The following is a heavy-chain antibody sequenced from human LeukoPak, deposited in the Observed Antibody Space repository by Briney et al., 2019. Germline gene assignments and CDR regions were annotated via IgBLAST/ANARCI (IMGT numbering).Heavy chain of an antibody. D-gene: IGHD3-22*01. CDR2: IKQDGSAK. V-gene: IGHV3-7*01. J-gene: IGHJ4*02. Sequence: GGSLRLSCAASGFTFSSYEMIWVRQAPGKGLEWVANIKQDGSAKYYVDSVKGRFTISRDNARNSLYLEMNNLRAEDTAIYYCATSYDSSGNNWGQGTLVTVSS. CDR3: ATSYDSSGNN. CDR1: GFTFSSYE.